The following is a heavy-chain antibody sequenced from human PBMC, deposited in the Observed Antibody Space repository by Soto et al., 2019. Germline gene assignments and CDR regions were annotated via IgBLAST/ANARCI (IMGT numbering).Heavy chain of an antibody. Sequence: ASVKVSCKASGYTFTGYYMHWVRQAPGQGLEWMGWINPNSGGTNYAQKFQGRVTMTRDTSISTAYMELSRLRSDDTAVYYCARDSRGRYNWNDNWFDPWGQGTLVTVSS. D-gene: IGHD1-20*01. J-gene: IGHJ5*02. CDR3: ARDSRGRYNWNDNWFDP. CDR1: GYTFTGYY. V-gene: IGHV1-2*02. CDR2: INPNSGGT.